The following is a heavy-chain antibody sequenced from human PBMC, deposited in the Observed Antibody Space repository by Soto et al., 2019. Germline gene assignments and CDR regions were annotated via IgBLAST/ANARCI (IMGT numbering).Heavy chain of an antibody. Sequence: TSETLSLTCTVSGGSISSSSYYWGWIRQPPGKGLEWIGSIYYSGSTYYNPSLKSRVTISVDTSKNQFSLKLSSVTAADTAVYYCARLSLDMVFDYWGQGTLVTVSS. J-gene: IGHJ4*02. CDR1: GGSISSSSYY. V-gene: IGHV4-39*01. CDR3: ARLSLDMVFDY. D-gene: IGHD2-2*03. CDR2: IYYSGST.